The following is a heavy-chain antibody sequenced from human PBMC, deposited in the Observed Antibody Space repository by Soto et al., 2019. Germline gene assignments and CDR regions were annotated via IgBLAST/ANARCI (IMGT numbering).Heavy chain of an antibody. CDR1: GFTFRIYD. J-gene: IGHJ6*02. D-gene: IGHD3-10*01. CDR3: AREHYYGSGNYYHYYGMDV. V-gene: IGHV3-13*01. CDR2: ISTTDET. Sequence: EVQLVESGGGLVQPGGSLRLSCAASGFTFRIYDMHWVRQAPGKGLEWVSAISTTDETYYSGSVKGRFTISRENAKNSLYLQMNSLRAGDSAVYYCAREHYYGSGNYYHYYGMDVWGQGTTVTVSS.